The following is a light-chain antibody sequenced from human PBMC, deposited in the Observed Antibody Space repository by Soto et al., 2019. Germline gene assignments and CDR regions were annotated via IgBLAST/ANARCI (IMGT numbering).Light chain of an antibody. Sequence: DIQMTQSPSSLSASVGDRVTITCQASQDINIYLNWYQQKPGEAPKLLIYEASNLETGVPSRFSGSGSGTGFIFTISSLQPEDIATYYCQQYDDLPRTFGQGTKLEIK. CDR3: QQYDDLPRT. CDR1: QDINIY. J-gene: IGKJ2*01. V-gene: IGKV1-33*01. CDR2: EAS.